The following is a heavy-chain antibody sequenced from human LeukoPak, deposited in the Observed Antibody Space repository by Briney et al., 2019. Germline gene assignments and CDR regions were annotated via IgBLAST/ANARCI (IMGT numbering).Heavy chain of an antibody. CDR1: GVSISSFY. D-gene: IGHD3-10*01. CDR2: IYTSGST. Sequence: PSETLSLTCTVSGVSISSFYWSWIRQPAGQGLEWIGRIYTSGSTNYNPSLKSVATISVDTTRNEFSLKLSSVTAADTAVYYCARARGLYYYGSGSYSNVPYDAFDIWGQGTMVTVSS. CDR3: ARARGLYYYGSGSYSNVPYDAFDI. V-gene: IGHV4-4*07. J-gene: IGHJ3*02.